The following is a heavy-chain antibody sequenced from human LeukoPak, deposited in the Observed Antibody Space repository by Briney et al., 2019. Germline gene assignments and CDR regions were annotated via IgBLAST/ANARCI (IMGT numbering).Heavy chain of an antibody. Sequence: SETLSLTCTVSGGSISSYYWSWIRQPPGKGLEWIGYIYYSGSTNYNPSLKSRVAISVDTSKNQFSLKLSSVTAADTAVYYCAREPARLRYMDVWGKGTTVTVSS. CDR1: GGSISSYY. D-gene: IGHD2-2*01. CDR2: IYYSGST. J-gene: IGHJ6*03. V-gene: IGHV4-59*01. CDR3: AREPARLRYMDV.